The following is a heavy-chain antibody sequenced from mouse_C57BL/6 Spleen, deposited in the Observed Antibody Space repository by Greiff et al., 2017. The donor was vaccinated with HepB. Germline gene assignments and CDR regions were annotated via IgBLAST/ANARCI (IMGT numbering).Heavy chain of an antibody. CDR2: FNPSSGYT. V-gene: IGHV1-7*01. CDR3: GRSNYGVFDV. CDR1: GYTFTTYW. J-gene: IGHJ1*03. D-gene: IGHD1-1*01. Sequence: LVESGAELAKPGASVKLSCKASGYTFTTYWMYWIKQRPGQGLEWIGYFNPSSGYTNYNQKFKDKATLTADKSSSPAYMQLGSLTYEDSAVYYCGRSNYGVFDVWGTGTTVTVSS.